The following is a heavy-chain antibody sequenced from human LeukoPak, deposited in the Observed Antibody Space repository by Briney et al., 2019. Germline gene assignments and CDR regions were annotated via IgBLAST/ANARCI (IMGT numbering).Heavy chain of an antibody. D-gene: IGHD3-22*01. CDR3: ARGAHYDSSGYFGY. CDR1: GYTFTSYG. V-gene: IGHV1-18*01. Sequence: GASVKVSCKASGYTFTSYGISWVRQAPGQGLEWMGWISAYNGNTNYARKLQGRVTMTTDTSTSTAYMELRSLRSDDTAVYYCARGAHYDSSGYFGYWGQGTLVTVSS. CDR2: ISAYNGNT. J-gene: IGHJ4*02.